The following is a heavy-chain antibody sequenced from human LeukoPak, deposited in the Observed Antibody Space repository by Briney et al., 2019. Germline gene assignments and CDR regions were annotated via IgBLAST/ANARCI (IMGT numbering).Heavy chain of an antibody. Sequence: SETLSLTCTVSGGSISSHYWSWIRQPPGKGLEWIGYIYYSGSTNYNPSLKSRVTISVDTSKNQFSLKLSSVTAADTAVYYCARGGLIAARPDLNWFDPWGQGTLVTVSS. CDR2: IYYSGST. J-gene: IGHJ5*02. V-gene: IGHV4-59*11. CDR1: GGSISSHY. CDR3: ARGGLIAARPDLNWFDP. D-gene: IGHD6-6*01.